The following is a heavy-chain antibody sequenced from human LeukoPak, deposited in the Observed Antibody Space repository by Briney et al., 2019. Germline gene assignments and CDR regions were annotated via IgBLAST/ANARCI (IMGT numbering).Heavy chain of an antibody. Sequence: GASVKVSCKVSGYTLTELSMHWVRQAPGKGLEWMGGFDPEDGETIYAQKFQGRVTMTEDTSTDTAYMELSSLRSEDTAVYYCATVPRFLEWLSYFDYWGQEPWSPSPQ. D-gene: IGHD3-3*01. CDR1: GYTLTELS. CDR2: FDPEDGET. V-gene: IGHV1-24*01. J-gene: IGHJ4*01. CDR3: ATVPRFLEWLSYFDY.